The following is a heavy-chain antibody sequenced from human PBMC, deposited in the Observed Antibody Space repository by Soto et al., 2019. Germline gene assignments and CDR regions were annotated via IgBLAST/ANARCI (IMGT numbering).Heavy chain of an antibody. Sequence: SGPTLVNPTQTLTLTCTFSGFSLSTSGMCVSWIRQPPGKALEWLARIDWDDDKYYSTSLKTRLTISKDTSKNQVVLTMTNMDPVDTATYYCARIPVYSSSPPGVFDYWGQGTLVTVSS. J-gene: IGHJ4*02. V-gene: IGHV2-70*11. CDR3: ARIPVYSSSPPGVFDY. CDR1: GFSLSTSGMC. CDR2: IDWDDDK. D-gene: IGHD6-6*01.